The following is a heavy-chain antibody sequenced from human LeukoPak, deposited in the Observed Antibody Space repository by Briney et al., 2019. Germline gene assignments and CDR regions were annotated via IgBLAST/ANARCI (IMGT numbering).Heavy chain of an antibody. J-gene: IGHJ4*02. CDR1: GFTFSSYA. CDR2: ISGSGDST. V-gene: IGHV3-23*01. D-gene: IGHD6-19*01. Sequence: GGSLRLSCAASGFTFSSYAMSWVRQAPGKGLEWVSAISGSGDSTYYADSVKGRFTTSRDNSKNTLYLQMNSLRAEDTAVYFCASQRHHRVAVAGSFDYWGQGTLVSVSP. CDR3: ASQRHHRVAVAGSFDY.